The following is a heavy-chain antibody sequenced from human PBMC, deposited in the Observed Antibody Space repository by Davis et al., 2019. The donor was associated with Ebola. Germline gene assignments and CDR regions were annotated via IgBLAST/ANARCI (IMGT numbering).Heavy chain of an antibody. V-gene: IGHV3-64D*06. J-gene: IGHJ3*02. CDR3: VKDRRGSYAFDI. CDR1: GFTFNNYA. CDR2: INDNGGTT. Sequence: PGGSLRLSCSASGFTFNNYAMHWVRQAPGRGLDFVSVINDNGGTTHYADSVKGRFTISRDDSRSTVYLQMSSLTVEDTALYYCVKDRRGSYAFDIWGQGTMVTVSS. D-gene: IGHD1-26*01.